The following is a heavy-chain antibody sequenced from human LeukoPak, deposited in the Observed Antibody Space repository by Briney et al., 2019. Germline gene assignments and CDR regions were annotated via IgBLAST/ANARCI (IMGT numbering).Heavy chain of an antibody. D-gene: IGHD6-6*01. CDR3: AREGSIAAFTWFDS. V-gene: IGHV4-4*07. CDR1: GGTLGDHY. J-gene: IGHJ5*01. CDR2: VHRNGNS. Sequence: SETLSLTCTVSGGTLGDHYWNWIRQTAGKGLEWIGRVHRNGNSKYNPSPQSRVTMSVDTSQNQLFLRLTSAIAADTAVYFCAREGSIAAFTWFDSWGQGTLVTVSS.